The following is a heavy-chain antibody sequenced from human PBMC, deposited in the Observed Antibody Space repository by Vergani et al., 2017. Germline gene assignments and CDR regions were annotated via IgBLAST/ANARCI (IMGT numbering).Heavy chain of an antibody. D-gene: IGHD2-15*01. CDR2: IKRDGTET. V-gene: IGHV3-7*01. CDR3: ARISGGSAPYLHY. J-gene: IGHJ1*01. Sequence: GQLVESGGGLVKPGGSLRLSCAASRFDFSDYYMSWIRQAPGKGLDWVASIKRDGTETFYVDSVKGRFTISRDNAKTTLYLQMNSLRDEDRGVYYCARISGGSAPYLHYWGQGTLVTVAS. CDR1: RFDFSDYY.